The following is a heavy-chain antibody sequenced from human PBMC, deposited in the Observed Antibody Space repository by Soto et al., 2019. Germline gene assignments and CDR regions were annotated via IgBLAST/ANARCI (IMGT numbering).Heavy chain of an antibody. CDR3: AHYGSGSYSQFNWFDP. V-gene: IGHV1-69*13. CDR2: IIPIFGTA. CDR1: GGTFSSYA. Sequence: SVKVSCKASGGTFSSYAISWVRQAPGQGLEWMGGIIPIFGTANYAQKFQGRVTITADESTSTAYMELSSLRSEDTAVYFFAHYGSGSYSQFNWFDPWGQGTLDTVSS. D-gene: IGHD3-10*01. J-gene: IGHJ5*02.